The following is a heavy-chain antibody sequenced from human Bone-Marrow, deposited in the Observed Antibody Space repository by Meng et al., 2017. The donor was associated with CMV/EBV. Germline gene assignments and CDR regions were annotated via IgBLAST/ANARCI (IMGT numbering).Heavy chain of an antibody. Sequence: GGSLRLSCAASGFNFNTYWMSWVRQAPGKGLEWVASIKEDGSEKYYVDSVKGRFTISRDNAKNSLYLQMNSLRAEDTAVYYCARKMTTILVFDYWGQGTLVTASS. V-gene: IGHV3-7*01. CDR2: IKEDGSEK. CDR1: GFNFNTYW. CDR3: ARKMTTILVFDY. D-gene: IGHD5-24*01. J-gene: IGHJ4*02.